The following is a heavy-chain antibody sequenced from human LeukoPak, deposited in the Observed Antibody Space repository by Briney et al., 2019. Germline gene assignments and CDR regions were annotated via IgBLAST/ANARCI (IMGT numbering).Heavy chain of an antibody. V-gene: IGHV3-64*01. J-gene: IGHJ4*02. CDR1: GFTFGSFA. CDR2: ISSTGGST. CDR3: ARDGYNLVLDY. Sequence: GGSLRLSCAASGFTFGSFAMHWVRQAPGKGLAYVSAISSTGGSTYYANSVKGRFTISRDNSKNTLYLQMGGLRAEDMAVYYCARDGYNLVLDYWGQGTLVTVSS. D-gene: IGHD5-24*01.